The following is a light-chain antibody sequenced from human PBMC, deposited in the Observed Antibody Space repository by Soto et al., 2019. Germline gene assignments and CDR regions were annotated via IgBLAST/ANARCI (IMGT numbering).Light chain of an antibody. J-gene: IGKJ1*01. V-gene: IGKV3D-15*01. CDR3: QQYNNWPRT. CDR2: GAS. Sequence: EIVLTQSPATLSVFPGENAALSWSASQSVSSNLAWYQQKPGQAPRLLIYGASTRATGIPARFSGSGSGTEFTLTISSLQSEDFAVYYCQQYNNWPRTFGQGTKVDIK. CDR1: QSVSSN.